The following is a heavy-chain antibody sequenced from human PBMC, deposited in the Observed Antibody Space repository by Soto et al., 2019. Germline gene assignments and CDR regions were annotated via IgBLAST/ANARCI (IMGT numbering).Heavy chain of an antibody. CDR3: ARQLPVGATSWFDP. Sequence: GGSLRLSCAAPGFTFTTWWMDWARQTPGKGLEWVANINQDGSQKNYVDSVKGRFTISRDNAKNSVYLQMTSLTAEDSALYYCARQLPVGATSWFDPWGQGTLVTVSS. CDR1: GFTFTTWW. J-gene: IGHJ5*02. D-gene: IGHD1-26*01. V-gene: IGHV3-7*01. CDR2: INQDGSQK.